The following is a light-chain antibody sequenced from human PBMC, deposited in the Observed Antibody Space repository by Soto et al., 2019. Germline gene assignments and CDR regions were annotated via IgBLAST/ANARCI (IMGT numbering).Light chain of an antibody. J-gene: IGKJ2*01. CDR1: QSLLHSNGYNY. Sequence: DIVMTQSPLSLPVTPGEPASISCRSSQSLLHSNGYNYLDWYLQKPGQSPQHLVYLGSNRASGVPYRFSGSGSGTDFTLKISRVEAEDVGVYYCMQALQTPYTFGQGTKLEIK. CDR2: LGS. V-gene: IGKV2-28*01. CDR3: MQALQTPYT.